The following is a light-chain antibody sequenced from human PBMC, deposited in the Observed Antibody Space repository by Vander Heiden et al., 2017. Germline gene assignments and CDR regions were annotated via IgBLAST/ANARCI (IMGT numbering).Light chain of an antibody. Sequence: QSVLTQPPPASGTPGQRVSIPCSGRNSNLGINAVNWYQHVPGTAPKLLIHADDERPSGVPDRFSASKSGTSASLAISGLQSEDEADYYCAAWDDDLDGPVFGGGTKLTVL. V-gene: IGLV1-44*01. CDR2: ADD. CDR1: NSNLGINA. CDR3: AAWDDDLDGPV. J-gene: IGLJ3*02.